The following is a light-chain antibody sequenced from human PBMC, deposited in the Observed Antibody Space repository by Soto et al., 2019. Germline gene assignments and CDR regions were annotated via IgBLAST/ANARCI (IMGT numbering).Light chain of an antibody. Sequence: IVFTASSSTPSLSPGERDTPSRRASQSVSSSYLAWYQQKPGQAPRLLIYGASNRATGIPERFSGSGSGTDFTLTISSLEPEDFAVYYCQQYGTSPITFGQGTRLEIK. V-gene: IGKV3-20*01. CDR3: QQYGTSPIT. CDR1: QSVSSSY. J-gene: IGKJ5*01. CDR2: GAS.